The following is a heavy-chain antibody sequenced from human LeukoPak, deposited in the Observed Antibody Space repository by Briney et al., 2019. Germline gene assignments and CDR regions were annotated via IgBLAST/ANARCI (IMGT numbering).Heavy chain of an antibody. V-gene: IGHV3-43*01. J-gene: IGHJ4*02. Sequence: GGSLRLSCAASGFTFDDYTMHWVRQAPGKGLEWVSLISWDGGSTYYADSVKGRFTISRDNSKNTLYLQMNSLRAEDTAVYYCAKEYGYTYGEFDYWGQGTLVTVSS. CDR3: AKEYGYTYGEFDY. CDR1: GFTFDDYT. CDR2: ISWDGGST. D-gene: IGHD5-18*01.